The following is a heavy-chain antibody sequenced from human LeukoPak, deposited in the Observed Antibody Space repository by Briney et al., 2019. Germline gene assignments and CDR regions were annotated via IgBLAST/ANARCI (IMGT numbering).Heavy chain of an antibody. J-gene: IGHJ5*02. CDR2: ISAYNGNT. Sequence: ASVKVSCKASGYTFTSYGISWVRQAPGQGLEWMGWISAYNGNTNYAQKLQGRVTMTTDTSPSTAYMELRGLRSDDTAVYYCARVLMVYAKWFDPWGQGTLVTVSS. D-gene: IGHD2-8*01. CDR3: ARVLMVYAKWFDP. CDR1: GYTFTSYG. V-gene: IGHV1-18*01.